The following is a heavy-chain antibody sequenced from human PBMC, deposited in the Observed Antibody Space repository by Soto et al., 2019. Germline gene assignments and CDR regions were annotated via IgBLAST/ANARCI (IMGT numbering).Heavy chain of an antibody. CDR1: GFTFSSYA. Sequence: GGSLRLCCAASGFTFSSYAMHWVRQAPGKGLEWVAVISYDGSNKYYADSVKGRFTISRDNSKNTLYLQMNSLRAEDTAVYYCARGHPYSSGYFHYWGQGTLVTVSS. J-gene: IGHJ4*02. V-gene: IGHV3-30-3*01. D-gene: IGHD3-22*01. CDR2: ISYDGSNK. CDR3: ARGHPYSSGYFHY.